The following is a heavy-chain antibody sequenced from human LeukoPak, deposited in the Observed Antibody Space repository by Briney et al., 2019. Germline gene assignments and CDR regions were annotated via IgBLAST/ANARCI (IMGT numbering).Heavy chain of an antibody. CDR3: ARGIDDFWSGLIDY. J-gene: IGHJ4*02. Sequence: GGSLRLAWAVSGFSLSTYSMNWVRQAPGKGLEWVSFISSSSSYIYYADLGKGRFTISRDNAENSLYLQMDSVRAEATGVSVCARGIDDFWSGLIDYWGQGTLVTVSS. V-gene: IGHV3-21*01. CDR2: ISSSSSYI. CDR1: GFSLSTYS. D-gene: IGHD3-3*01.